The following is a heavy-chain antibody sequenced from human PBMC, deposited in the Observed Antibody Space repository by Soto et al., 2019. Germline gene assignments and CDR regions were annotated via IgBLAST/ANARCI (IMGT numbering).Heavy chain of an antibody. CDR1: GYTFTSYY. D-gene: IGHD3-10*01. V-gene: IGHV1-46*01. Sequence: ASVKVSCKASGYTFTSYYLHWVRQAPGQGLEWLGIINPIGGSTTYEQKFQDRVTMTRDTSTTTVYMVLSNPRSDDTAGYYCARADPADGSGSNSANWFDPWGQGTLVTVSS. J-gene: IGHJ5*02. CDR3: ARADPADGSGSNSANWFDP. CDR2: INPIGGST.